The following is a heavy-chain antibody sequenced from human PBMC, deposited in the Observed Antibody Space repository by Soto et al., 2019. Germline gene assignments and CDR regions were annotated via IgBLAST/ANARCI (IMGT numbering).Heavy chain of an antibody. J-gene: IGHJ5*02. CDR3: ARSELLKSWFDP. CDR2: MNPNSGNT. Sequence: ASVKVSCKASVYTFTSYDINWVRQATGQGLEWMGWMNPNSGNTGYAQKFQGRVTMTRNTSISTAYMELSSLRSEDTAVYYCARSELLKSWFDPWGQGTLVTVSS. CDR1: VYTFTSYD. D-gene: IGHD2-15*01. V-gene: IGHV1-8*01.